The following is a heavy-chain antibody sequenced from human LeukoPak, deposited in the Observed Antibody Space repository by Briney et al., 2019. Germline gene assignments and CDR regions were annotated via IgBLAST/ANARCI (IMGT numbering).Heavy chain of an antibody. J-gene: IGHJ4*02. CDR3: ARLVAATGNFEY. CDR2: IYYSGST. CDR1: GGSISSGDYY. D-gene: IGHD6-13*01. Sequence: SETLSLTCTVSGGSISSGDYYWSWIRQSPGKCLEWIGYIYYSGSTYYNPSLRSRVTISVDRSKNQFSLKLSSVTAADTAVYYCARLVAATGNFEYWGQGTLVTVSS. V-gene: IGHV4-30-4*01.